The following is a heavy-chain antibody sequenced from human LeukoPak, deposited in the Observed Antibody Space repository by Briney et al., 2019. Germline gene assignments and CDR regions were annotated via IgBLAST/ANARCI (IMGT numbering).Heavy chain of an antibody. D-gene: IGHD2-21*02. V-gene: IGHV3-48*03. Sequence: GRSLRLSCAASGFIFSTSEMSWVRQAPGKGLEWVSYISGSGSNIYYADSVKGRFTISRDNSKNSVYLQMNSLRAEDTAVYYCAYCGGDCSFDYWGQGTLVTVSS. CDR3: AYCGGDCSFDY. CDR2: ISGSGSNI. CDR1: GFIFSTSE. J-gene: IGHJ4*02.